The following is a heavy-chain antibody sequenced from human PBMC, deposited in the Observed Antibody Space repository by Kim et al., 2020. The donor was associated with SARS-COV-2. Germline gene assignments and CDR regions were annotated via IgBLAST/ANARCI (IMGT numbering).Heavy chain of an antibody. CDR1: GFTFSSYG. CDR3: AKDLGDIVVVPAAISADSYGMDV. D-gene: IGHD2-2*01. J-gene: IGHJ6*02. Sequence: GGSLRLSCAASGFTFSSYGMHWVRQAPGKGLEWVAVISYDGSNKYYADSVKGRFTISRDNSKNTLYLQMNSLRAEDTAVYYCAKDLGDIVVVPAAISADSYGMDVWGPGTTVTVS. V-gene: IGHV3-30*18. CDR2: ISYDGSNK.